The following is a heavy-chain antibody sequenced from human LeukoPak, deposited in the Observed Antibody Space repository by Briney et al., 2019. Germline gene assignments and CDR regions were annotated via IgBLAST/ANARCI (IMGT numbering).Heavy chain of an antibody. J-gene: IGHJ6*03. CDR3: ARRYFYYYYMDV. V-gene: IGHV1-2*02. Sequence: ASVKVSCKASGYTFTSYYMHWVRQAPGQGLEWMGWINPNSGGTKYAQKFQGRVTMTRDTSISTAYMEVSRLRSDDTAVYYCARRYFYYYYMDVWGKGTTVTVSS. CDR2: INPNSGGT. CDR1: GYTFTSYY.